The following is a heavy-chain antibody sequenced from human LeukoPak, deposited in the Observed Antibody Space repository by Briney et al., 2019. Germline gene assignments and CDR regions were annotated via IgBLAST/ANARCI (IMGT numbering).Heavy chain of an antibody. CDR3: TRDRGLGY. D-gene: IGHD3-10*01. CDR2: SYHRGIT. Sequence: SETLSLTCIVSGDSISSYYWGWIRQPPGKGLEWIGWSYHRGITSYSSSLKSRVAISVDTSKNQFSLKLTSVTAADTAVYYCTRDRGLGYWGQGALVTVSS. V-gene: IGHV4-59*01. CDR1: GDSISSYY. J-gene: IGHJ4*02.